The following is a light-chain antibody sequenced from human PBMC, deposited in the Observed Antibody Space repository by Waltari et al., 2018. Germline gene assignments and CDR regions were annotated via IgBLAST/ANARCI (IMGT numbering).Light chain of an antibody. V-gene: IGLV4-69*01. CDR1: GGHSTYS. CDR3: QTGGFGIWV. Sequence: QLMLTQSPSASASLGASVKLTCTLRGGHSTYSIAWHQPQPQKGPRYLMKVNSDGSHIKGDGIPDRFSGSSSGAERYLTISSLQSEDEADYYCQTGGFGIWVFGGGTKLTVL. J-gene: IGLJ3*02. CDR2: VNSDGSH.